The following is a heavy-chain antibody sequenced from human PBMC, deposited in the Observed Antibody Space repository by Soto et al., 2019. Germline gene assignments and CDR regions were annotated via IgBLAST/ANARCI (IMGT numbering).Heavy chain of an antibody. CDR1: GGSISCGDYY. D-gene: IGHD3-10*01. CDR3: ARGSYYGSGTDAFDI. V-gene: IGHV4-30-4*01. CDR2: IYRTGST. Sequence: QVQLQESGPGLVKPSQTLSLTCTVSGGSISCGDYYWSWIRQSPGKGLEWIGYIYRTGSTSYNPSLKSRVTTSLDTSKNQFSLKLSSVTAADTAVYYCARGSYYGSGTDAFDIWGQGTMVTVSS. J-gene: IGHJ3*02.